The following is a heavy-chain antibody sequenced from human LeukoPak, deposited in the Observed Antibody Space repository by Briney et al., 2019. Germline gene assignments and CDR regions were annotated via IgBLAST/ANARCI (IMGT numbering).Heavy chain of an antibody. CDR1: GGSISSYY. D-gene: IGHD4-17*01. V-gene: IGHV4-59*12. CDR2: IYHSGST. J-gene: IGHJ5*02. Sequence: SETLSLTCTVSGGSISSYYWSWIRQPPGKGLEWIGYIYHSGSTYYNPSLKSRVTISVDTSKNQFSLKLSSVTAADTAVYYCARDRSVTVTTSGWFDPWGQGTLVTVSS. CDR3: ARDRSVTVTTSGWFDP.